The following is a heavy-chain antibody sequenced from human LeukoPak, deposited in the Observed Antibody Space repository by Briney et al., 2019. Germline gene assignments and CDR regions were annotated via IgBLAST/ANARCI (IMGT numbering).Heavy chain of an antibody. CDR2: ISYDGSNK. CDR3: ARDCPAVGGSMVRGVIRYYFDY. CDR1: GGSISSGD. D-gene: IGHD3-10*01. V-gene: IGHV3-30-3*01. J-gene: IGHJ4*02. Sequence: LSLTCTVSGGSISSGDYYWSWVRQAPGTGLEWVAVISYDGSNKYYADSVKGRFTISRDNSKNTLYLQMNSLRAEDTAVYYCARDCPAVGGSMVRGVIRYYFDYWGQGTLVTVSS.